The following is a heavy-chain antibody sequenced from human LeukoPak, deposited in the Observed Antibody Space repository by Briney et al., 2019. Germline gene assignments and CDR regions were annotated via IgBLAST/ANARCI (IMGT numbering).Heavy chain of an antibody. V-gene: IGHV3-48*01. D-gene: IGHD3-22*01. CDR1: GFTFSSYS. CDR3: ARDRYYYDSSGYYYYYYMDV. Sequence: GGSLRLSCAASGFTFSSYSMNWVRQAPGKGLEWVSYISSSSSTIYYADSVKGRFTISRDNAKNSLYLQMNSLRAEDTAVYYCARDRYYYDSSGYYYYYYMDVWGKGTTVTVSS. J-gene: IGHJ6*03. CDR2: ISSSSSTI.